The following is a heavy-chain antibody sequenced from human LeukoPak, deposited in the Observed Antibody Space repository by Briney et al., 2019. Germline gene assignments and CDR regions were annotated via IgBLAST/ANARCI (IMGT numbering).Heavy chain of an antibody. CDR3: ATHRDGYIYAFDI. CDR2: IIPIFGTA. J-gene: IGHJ3*02. CDR1: VGTFSSYA. V-gene: IGHV1-69*05. D-gene: IGHD5-24*01. Sequence: SVKVSCKASVGTFSSYAISWVRQAPGQGLEWIGRIIPIFGTANYAQKFQGRVTITTDESTSTAYMELSSLRSEDTAVYYCATHRDGYIYAFDIWGQGTMVTVSS.